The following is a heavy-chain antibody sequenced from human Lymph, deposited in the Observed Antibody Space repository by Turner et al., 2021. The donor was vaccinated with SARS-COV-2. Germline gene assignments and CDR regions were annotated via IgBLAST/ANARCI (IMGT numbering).Heavy chain of an antibody. CDR1: GFTFMNYA. CDR2: ISYDGSNK. V-gene: IGHV3-30-3*01. Sequence: QVQRVESGVGVVQPGRSLLLMCAVSGFTFMNYALHWVRQGTGKGLEWVAVISYDGSNKYYAASAKGRFTISRDNSKNTLYLQMNSLRAEDTAVDYCAAYGAYYYGLDVWGQGTTVTVSS. J-gene: IGHJ6*02. D-gene: IGHD3-10*01. CDR3: AAYGAYYYGLDV.